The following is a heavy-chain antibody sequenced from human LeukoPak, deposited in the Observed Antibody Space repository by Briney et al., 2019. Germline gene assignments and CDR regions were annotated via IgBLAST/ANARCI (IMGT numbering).Heavy chain of an antibody. D-gene: IGHD6-13*01. CDR3: ARHSSSWYSWFDP. V-gene: IGHV3-23*01. CDR2: ISGSGGST. Sequence: GGSLRLSCAASGSTFSSYAMSWVRQAPGKGLEWVSAISGSGGSTYYADSVKGRFTISRDNSKNTLYLQMNSLRAEDTAVYYCARHSSSWYSWFDPWGQGTLVTVSS. J-gene: IGHJ5*02. CDR1: GSTFSSYA.